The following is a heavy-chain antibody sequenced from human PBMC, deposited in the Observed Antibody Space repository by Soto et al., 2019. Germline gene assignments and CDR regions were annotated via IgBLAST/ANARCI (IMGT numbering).Heavy chain of an antibody. Sequence: QVQLVESGGGVVQPGRSLRLSCAASGFTFSSYAMHWVRQAPGKGLEWVAVISYDGSNKYYTDSVKGRFTVSRDLSKNTLYLQMNTLRAEDTDVYYCARVTEEYYYYGMDVWGQGTTVTVSS. CDR3: ARVTEEYYYYGMDV. J-gene: IGHJ6*02. V-gene: IGHV3-30-3*01. CDR1: GFTFSSYA. CDR2: ISYDGSNK.